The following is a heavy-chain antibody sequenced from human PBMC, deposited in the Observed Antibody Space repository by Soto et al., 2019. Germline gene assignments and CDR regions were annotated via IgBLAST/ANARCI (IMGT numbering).Heavy chain of an antibody. D-gene: IGHD4-4*01. V-gene: IGHV4-61*01. J-gene: IGHJ4*02. CDR2: IYSSGTT. CDR1: GDSVNSGNFY. CDR3: ARASNTLYYIDS. Sequence: QLRLQESGPGLVKPSETLSLTCTVSGDSVNSGNFYWTWIRQPPGKAPEWIGYIYSSGTTVYRPSLNRRVIISGDTSKNQFSLNLSSVPGADTAVYYSARASNTLYYIDSCRKGTLVTVS.